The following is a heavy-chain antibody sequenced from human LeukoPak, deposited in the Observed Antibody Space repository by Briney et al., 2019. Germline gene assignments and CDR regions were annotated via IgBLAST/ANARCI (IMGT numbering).Heavy chain of an antibody. J-gene: IGHJ4*02. CDR2: ISSSSTI. D-gene: IGHD1-26*01. CDR1: GFTFSSYR. Sequence: PGGSLRLSCAASGFTFSSYRMNWVRQAPGKGLEWVSYISSSSTIYYADSVKGRFTISRDNAKNSLYLQMNSLRDEDTAVYYCARCEWELLTYFDYWGQGTLVTVSS. CDR3: ARCEWELLTYFDY. V-gene: IGHV3-48*02.